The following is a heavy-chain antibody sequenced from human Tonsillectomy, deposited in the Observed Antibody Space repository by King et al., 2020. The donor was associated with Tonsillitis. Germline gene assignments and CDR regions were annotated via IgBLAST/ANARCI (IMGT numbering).Heavy chain of an antibody. CDR1: GYNFNTYW. CDR2: VYPGDSDT. CDR3: ARGKADQNASEH. V-gene: IGHV5-51*01. Sequence: QLVQSGAEVKKPGESLKISCKASGYNFNTYWIGWVRQMPGRGLEWMGIVYPGDSDTRYSPSFQGQVTISADKSITTVYLQWKSLKASDTAMYYCARGKADQNASEHWGQGTLVTVSS. D-gene: IGHD1-1*01. J-gene: IGHJ4*02.